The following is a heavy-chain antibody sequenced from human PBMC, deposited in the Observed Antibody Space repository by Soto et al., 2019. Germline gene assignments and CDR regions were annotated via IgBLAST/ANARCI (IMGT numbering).Heavy chain of an antibody. Sequence: PSETLSLTCTVSGGSISSGGYYWSWIRQHPGKGLEWIGYIYYSGSTYYNPSLKSRVTISVDTSKNQFSLKLSSVTAADTAVYYCARGVTVVWSGYYTSTGYYYYMDVWGKGTTVTVSS. CDR2: IYYSGST. CDR3: ARGVTVVWSGYYTSTGYYYYMDV. D-gene: IGHD3-3*01. V-gene: IGHV4-31*03. J-gene: IGHJ6*03. CDR1: GGSISSGGYY.